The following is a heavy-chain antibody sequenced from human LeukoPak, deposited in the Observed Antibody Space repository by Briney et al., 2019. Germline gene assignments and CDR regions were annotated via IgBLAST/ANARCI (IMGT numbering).Heavy chain of an antibody. J-gene: IGHJ4*02. D-gene: IGHD4-17*01. CDR1: GFTFSSYA. CDR2: ISYDGSNK. CDR3: ARDRGYDGDYDYFDY. Sequence: SGGSLRLSCATSGFTFSSYAIHWVRQAPGKGLEWVAVISYDGSNKYYADSVKGRFTISRDNSKNTLYLQMNSLRAEDTAVYYCARDRGYDGDYDYFDYWGQGTLVTVSS. V-gene: IGHV3-30*04.